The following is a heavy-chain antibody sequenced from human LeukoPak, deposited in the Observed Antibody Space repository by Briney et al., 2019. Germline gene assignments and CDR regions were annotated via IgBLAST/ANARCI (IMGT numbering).Heavy chain of an antibody. CDR2: TYYRSKWYN. Sequence: SQTLSLTCAISGDSVSSNSAAWNWIRQSPSRGLERLGRTYYRSKWYNDYAVSVKSRITINPDTSKNQFSLQLNSVTPEDTAVYYCAGVQQQLVRRYYYYYGMDVWGQGTTVTVSS. V-gene: IGHV6-1*01. CDR3: AGVQQQLVRRYYYYYGMDV. CDR1: GDSVSSNSAA. D-gene: IGHD6-13*01. J-gene: IGHJ6*02.